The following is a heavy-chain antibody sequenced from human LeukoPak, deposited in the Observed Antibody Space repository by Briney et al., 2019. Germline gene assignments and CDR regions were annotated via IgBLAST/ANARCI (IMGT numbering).Heavy chain of an antibody. D-gene: IGHD2-2*01. J-gene: IGHJ6*03. V-gene: IGHV4-34*01. Sequence: PSETLSLTCAVYGGSFSGYYWSWIRQPPGKGLEWIGEINHSGSTSYNPSLKRRVTISVDTSKTQFSLKLRSVTAADTAVYYCARGHIGDIVVVPAALEYYYYYMHVWGKGTTVTVSS. CDR2: INHSGST. CDR1: GGSFSGYY. CDR3: ARGHIGDIVVVPAALEYYYYYMHV.